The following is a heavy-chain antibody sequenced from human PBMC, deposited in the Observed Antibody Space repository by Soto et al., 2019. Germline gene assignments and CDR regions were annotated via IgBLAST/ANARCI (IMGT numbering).Heavy chain of an antibody. CDR3: ARGDLRGGYSYGYDPSTYYYGMDV. CDR2: IYYSGST. D-gene: IGHD5-18*01. CDR1: GGSISSYY. Sequence: SETLSLTCTVSGGSISSYYWSWIRQPPGKGLEWIGYIYYSGSTNYNPSLKSRVTISVDTSKNQSSLKLSSVTAADTAVYYCARGDLRGGYSYGYDPSTYYYGMDVWGQGTTVTGSS. V-gene: IGHV4-59*01. J-gene: IGHJ6*02.